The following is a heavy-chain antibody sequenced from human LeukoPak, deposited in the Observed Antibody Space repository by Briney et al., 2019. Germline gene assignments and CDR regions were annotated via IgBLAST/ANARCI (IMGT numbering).Heavy chain of an antibody. D-gene: IGHD3-22*01. CDR1: GYTFTSYA. CDR2: INAGNGNT. J-gene: IGHJ4*02. Sequence: ASVKVSCKAPGYTFTSYAMHWVRQAPGQRLEWMGWINAGNGNTKYSQKFQGRVTITRDTSASTAYMELSSLRSEDTAVYYCARYYYDSSGYYPYFDYWGQGTLVTVSS. CDR3: ARYYYDSSGYYPYFDY. V-gene: IGHV1-3*01.